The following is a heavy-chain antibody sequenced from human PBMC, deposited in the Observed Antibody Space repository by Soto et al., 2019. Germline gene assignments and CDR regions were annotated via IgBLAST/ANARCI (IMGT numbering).Heavy chain of an antibody. J-gene: IGHJ4*02. V-gene: IGHV3-48*02. CDR3: ARDLYSSSWYPGY. CDR2: ISSSSTTK. D-gene: IGHD6-13*01. Sequence: GGSLRLSCAASGFTFNSYSMNWVRQAPGKGLEWVSYISSSSTTKYYTDSVKGRFTISRDNAKNSLYLQMNSLRDDDTAVYYCARDLYSSSWYPGYWGQGTLVTVSS. CDR1: GFTFNSYS.